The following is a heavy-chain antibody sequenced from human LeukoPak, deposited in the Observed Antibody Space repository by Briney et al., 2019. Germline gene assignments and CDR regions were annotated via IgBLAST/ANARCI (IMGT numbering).Heavy chain of an antibody. CDR3: ARGRITGTTEWFDP. V-gene: IGHV1-8*01. CDR1: GYTFTSYD. CDR2: MNPNSGNT. J-gene: IGHJ5*02. D-gene: IGHD1-20*01. Sequence: ASVKVSCKASGYTFTSYDINWVRQATRQGLEWMGWMNPNSGNTGYAQKFQGRVTMTRNTSISTAYMELSSLRSEDTAVYYCARGRITGTTEWFDPWGQGTLVTVSS.